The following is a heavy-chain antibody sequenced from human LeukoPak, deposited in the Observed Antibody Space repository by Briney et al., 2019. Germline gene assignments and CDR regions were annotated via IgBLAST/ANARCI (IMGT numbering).Heavy chain of an antibody. Sequence: GGSLRLSCAASGFTFSSYGMHWVRQAPGKGLEWVALISYDGSNKYYADSVKGRFTISRDNSKNTLYLQMNSLRAEDTAVYYCAKGGSGWYLGGYWGQGTLVTVSS. D-gene: IGHD6-19*01. V-gene: IGHV3-30*18. CDR2: ISYDGSNK. CDR3: AKGGSGWYLGGY. CDR1: GFTFSSYG. J-gene: IGHJ4*02.